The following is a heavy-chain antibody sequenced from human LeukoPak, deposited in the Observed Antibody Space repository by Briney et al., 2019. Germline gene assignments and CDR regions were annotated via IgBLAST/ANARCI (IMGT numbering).Heavy chain of an antibody. CDR2: INHSGST. CDR3: ARRGLRSSWYYYGMDV. V-gene: IGHV4-34*01. CDR1: GGSFSGYY. J-gene: IGHJ6*02. Sequence: KASETLSLTCAVYGGSFSGYYWSWIRQPPGKELEWIGEINHSGSTNYNPSLKSRVTISVDTSKNQFSLKLSSVTAADTAVYYCARRGLRSSWYYYGMDVWGQGTTVTVSS. D-gene: IGHD2-2*01.